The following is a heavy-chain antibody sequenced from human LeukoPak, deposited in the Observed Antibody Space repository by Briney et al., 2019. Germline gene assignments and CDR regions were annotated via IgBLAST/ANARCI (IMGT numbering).Heavy chain of an antibody. D-gene: IGHD3-16*02. CDR3: ARAFRLRLGELSP. CDR2: ISETSSFM. V-gene: IGHV3-48*01. J-gene: IGHJ1*01. CDR1: GFTFSSYS. Sequence: GGSLRLSCAASGFTFSSYSMNWVRQAPGKGLEWISYISETSSFMYYADSVKGRFTISRDNAKNSLYLQMSSLRAEDTAVYYCARAFRLRLGELSPWGQGTLVTVPS.